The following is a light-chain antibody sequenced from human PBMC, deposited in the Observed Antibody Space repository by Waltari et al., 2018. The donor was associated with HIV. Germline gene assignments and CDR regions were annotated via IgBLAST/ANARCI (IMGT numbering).Light chain of an antibody. Sequence: QSALTQPASVSGSPGQSITLSCTGASSDVGRYNYVSWYQHHPGKAPKLIIYDVSNRPSGVSNRCSGSKAGTTASLTISGLQAEDEADYYCSSYTSSRTVVFGGGTKLTVL. V-gene: IGLV2-14*03. CDR3: SSYTSSRTVV. J-gene: IGLJ2*01. CDR1: SSDVGRYNY. CDR2: DVS.